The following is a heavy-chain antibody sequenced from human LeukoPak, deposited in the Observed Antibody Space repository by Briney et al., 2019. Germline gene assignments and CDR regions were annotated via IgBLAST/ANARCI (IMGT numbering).Heavy chain of an antibody. V-gene: IGHV3-30-3*01. CDR2: ISYDGSNK. CDR3: ARDSYVLSGSSHNFDY. CDR1: GFTFSSYA. J-gene: IGHJ4*02. Sequence: PGRSLRLSCAASGFTFSSYAMHWVRQAPGKGLEWVAVISYDGSNKYYADSVKGRFTISRDNSKNTLYLQMNSLRAEDTAVYYCARDSYVLSGSSHNFDYWGQGTLVTASS. D-gene: IGHD1-26*01.